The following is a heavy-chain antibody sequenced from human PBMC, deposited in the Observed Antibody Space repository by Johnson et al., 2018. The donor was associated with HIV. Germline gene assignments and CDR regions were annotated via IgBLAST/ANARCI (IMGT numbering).Heavy chain of an antibody. Sequence: VQLVESGGGVVRPGGSLRLSCAVSGFTFDEYGMSWVRQPPGKGLEWVSGINWNGGNSNYADSVKGRFTISRDIAKNSLYLQLNSLRAEDTALYYCVRVGGYSDWSLGLVMDACDMWGQGTMVTVSS. CDR3: VRVGGYSDWSLGLVMDACDM. J-gene: IGHJ3*02. CDR2: INWNGGNS. D-gene: IGHD6-19*01. V-gene: IGHV3-20*04. CDR1: GFTFDEYG.